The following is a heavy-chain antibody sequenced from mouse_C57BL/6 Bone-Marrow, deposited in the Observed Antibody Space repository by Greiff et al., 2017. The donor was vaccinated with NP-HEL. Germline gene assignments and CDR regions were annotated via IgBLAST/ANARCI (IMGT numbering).Heavy chain of an antibody. Sequence: VQLKESGAELVRPGASVKLSCKASGYTFTDYYINWVKQRPGQGLEWIARIYPGSGNTYYNEKFKGKATLTAEKSSSTAYMQLSSLTSEDSAVYFCARDGYCDYFDYWGQGTTLTVSS. D-gene: IGHD2-3*01. CDR2: IYPGSGNT. J-gene: IGHJ2*01. V-gene: IGHV1-76*01. CDR1: GYTFTDYY. CDR3: ARDGYCDYFDY.